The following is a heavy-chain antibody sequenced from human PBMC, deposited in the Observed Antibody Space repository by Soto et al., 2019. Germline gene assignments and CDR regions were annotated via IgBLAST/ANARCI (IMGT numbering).Heavy chain of an antibody. J-gene: IGHJ4*02. CDR3: AREPTGIAAAGSFDY. V-gene: IGHV4-4*07. CDR2: IYTSGST. CDR1: GGSISSYY. Sequence: PSETLSLTCTVSGGSISSYYWSWIRQPAGKGLEWIGRIYTSGSTNYNPSLKSRVAMSVDTSKNQFSLKLSSVTAADTAVYYCAREPTGIAAAGSFDYWGQGTLVTVSA. D-gene: IGHD6-13*01.